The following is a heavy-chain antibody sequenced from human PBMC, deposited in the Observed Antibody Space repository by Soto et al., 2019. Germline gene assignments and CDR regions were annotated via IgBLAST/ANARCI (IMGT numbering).Heavy chain of an antibody. CDR3: ARDGNVDTAMAPGYFDY. D-gene: IGHD5-18*01. Sequence: VQLVESGGGVVQPGRSLRLSCAASGFTFSSYSMNWVRQAPGKGLEWVSSISSSSSYIYYADSVKGRFTISRDNAKNSLYLQMNSLRAEDTAVYYCARDGNVDTAMAPGYFDYWGQGTLVTVSS. CDR1: GFTFSSYS. V-gene: IGHV3-21*01. CDR2: ISSSSSYI. J-gene: IGHJ4*02.